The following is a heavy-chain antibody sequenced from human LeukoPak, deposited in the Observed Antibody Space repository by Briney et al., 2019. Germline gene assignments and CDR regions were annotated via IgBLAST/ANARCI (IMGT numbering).Heavy chain of an antibody. CDR1: GFTFSSYE. Sequence: GGSLRLSCAASGFTFSSYEMNWVRQAPGKGLEWVSYISSSGSTIYYADSVKGRFTISRDNAKNSLYLQMNSLRAEDKAVYYCARDADDYGDYWGQGTLVTVSS. CDR3: ARDADDYGDY. V-gene: IGHV3-48*03. J-gene: IGHJ4*02. CDR2: ISSSGSTI.